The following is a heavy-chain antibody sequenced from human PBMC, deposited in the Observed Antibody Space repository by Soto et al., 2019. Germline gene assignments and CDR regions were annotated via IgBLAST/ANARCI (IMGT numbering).Heavy chain of an antibody. V-gene: IGHV4-39*01. Sequence: PSETLSLTCSVSDDSINSDKYYWGWIRQPPGKGLEWIGSIYYRGNAYSTPSLQTRVTISLDKSKSQFSLKLHSVTDADSAVYFCARLEGLATISYYFDFWGPGALVTVSS. D-gene: IGHD3-9*01. CDR2: IYYRGNA. CDR1: DDSINSDKYY. CDR3: ARLEGLATISYYFDF. J-gene: IGHJ4*02.